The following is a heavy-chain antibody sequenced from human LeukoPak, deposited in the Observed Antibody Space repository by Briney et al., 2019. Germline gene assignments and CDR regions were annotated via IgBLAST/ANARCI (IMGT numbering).Heavy chain of an antibody. CDR3: ARGSVNYCSSTSCSGAFDI. D-gene: IGHD2-2*01. CDR2: IKHSGST. V-gene: IGHV4-34*01. Sequence: KPSGTLSLPLAGYGGAFRGYYWGWIRPPPRKGVGWDGGIKHSGSTNYNPSLKSRVTISVDTSKNQFSLKLSSVTAADTAVYYCARGSVNYCSSTSCSGAFDIWGQGTMVTVSS. J-gene: IGHJ3*02. CDR1: GGAFRGYY.